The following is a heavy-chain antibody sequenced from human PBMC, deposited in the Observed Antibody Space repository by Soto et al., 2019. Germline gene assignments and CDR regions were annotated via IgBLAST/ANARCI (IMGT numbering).Heavy chain of an antibody. CDR1: GFTFSSYG. D-gene: IGHD6-19*01. CDR3: ARDGGYSSGWYEGGLDY. V-gene: IGHV3-33*01. CDR2: IWYDGSNK. J-gene: IGHJ4*02. Sequence: QVQLVESGGGVVQPGRSLRLSCAASGFTFSSYGMHWVRQAPGKGLEWVAVIWYDGSNKYYADSVKGRFTISRDNSKNTQYLQMNSLRDEDTAVYYCARDGGYSSGWYEGGLDYWGQGPLVTVST.